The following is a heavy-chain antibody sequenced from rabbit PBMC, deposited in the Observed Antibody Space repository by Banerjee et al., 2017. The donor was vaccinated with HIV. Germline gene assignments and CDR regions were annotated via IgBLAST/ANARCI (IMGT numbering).Heavy chain of an antibody. V-gene: IGHV1S45*01. CDR2: FYAGSSGST. Sequence: QEQLVESGGGLVTLGGSLKLSCKASGIDFSGYGIAWVRQAPGKGLEWIGCFYAGSSGSTYYASWAKGRFTISKTSSTTVTLQMTSLTAADTATYFCAREYDDYGDGYYFNLWGPGTLVTVS. CDR3: AREYDDYGDGYYFNL. J-gene: IGHJ4*01. CDR1: GIDFSGYG. D-gene: IGHD2-1*01.